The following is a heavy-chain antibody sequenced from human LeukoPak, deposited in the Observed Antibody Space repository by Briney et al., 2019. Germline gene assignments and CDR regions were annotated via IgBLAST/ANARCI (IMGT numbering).Heavy chain of an antibody. V-gene: IGHV1-69*13. CDR2: IIPIFGTA. Sequence: ASVKVSCKASGGTFSSYAISWVRQAPGQGLEWMGGIIPIFGTANYAQKFQGRVTITADESTSTAYMELSSLRSEDTAVYYCAREVHTEVATIRAFDIWGQGTMVTVSS. CDR1: GGTFSSYA. J-gene: IGHJ3*02. CDR3: AREVHTEVATIRAFDI. D-gene: IGHD5-12*01.